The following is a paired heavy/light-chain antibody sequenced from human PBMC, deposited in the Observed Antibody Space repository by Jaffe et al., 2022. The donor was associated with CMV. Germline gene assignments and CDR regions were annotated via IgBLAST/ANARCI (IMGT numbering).Light chain of an antibody. J-gene: IGLJ3*02. CDR3: GTWDSSLSSWV. CDR1: SSNIGNNY. Sequence: QSVLTQPPSVSAAPGQKVTISCSGSSSNIGNNYVSWYQQLPGTAPKLLIYDNNKRPSGIPDRFSGSKSGTSATLGITGLQTGDEADYYCGTWDSSLSSWVFGGGTKLTVL. CDR2: DNN. V-gene: IGLV1-51*01.
Heavy chain of an antibody. J-gene: IGHJ4*02. CDR3: ARAPMDYDSSGYYRVGDNFDY. V-gene: IGHV3-33*01. D-gene: IGHD3-22*01. Sequence: QVQLVESGGGVVQPGRSLRLSCAASGFTFSSYGMHWVRQAPGKGLEWVAVIWYDGSNKYYADSVKGRFTISRDNSKNTLYLQMNSLRAEDTAVYYCARAPMDYDSSGYYRVGDNFDYWGQGTLVTVSS. CDR2: IWYDGSNK. CDR1: GFTFSSYG.